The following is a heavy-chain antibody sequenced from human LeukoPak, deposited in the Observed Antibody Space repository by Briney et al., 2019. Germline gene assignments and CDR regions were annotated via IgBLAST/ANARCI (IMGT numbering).Heavy chain of an antibody. CDR2: ISWNSGSI. D-gene: IGHD6-13*01. V-gene: IGHV3-9*01. CDR1: GFTFSSYA. J-gene: IGHJ6*03. Sequence: GGSLRLSCAASGFTFSSYAMSWVRQAPGKGLEWVSGISWNSGSIGYADSVKGRFTISRDNAKNSLYLQMNSLRAEDTALYYCRAAAGTEYYYYMDVWGKGTTVTVSS. CDR3: RAAAGTEYYYYMDV.